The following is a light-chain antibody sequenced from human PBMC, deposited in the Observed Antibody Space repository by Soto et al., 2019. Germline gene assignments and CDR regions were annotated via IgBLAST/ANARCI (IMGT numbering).Light chain of an antibody. Sequence: SYELTQPPSVSVAPGKTARITCGGNNIGSKSVHWYQQKPGQAPVPVIYYDSDRPSGIPERFSGSNSGNTATLTISRVEAGDEADYYCQVWDSSSDRVVFGGGTKLTVL. J-gene: IGLJ2*01. CDR1: NIGSKS. V-gene: IGLV3-21*04. CDR3: QVWDSSSDRVV. CDR2: YDS.